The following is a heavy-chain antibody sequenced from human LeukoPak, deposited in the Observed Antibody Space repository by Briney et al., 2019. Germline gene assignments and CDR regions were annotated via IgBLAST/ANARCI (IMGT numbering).Heavy chain of an antibody. CDR3: ARDPYSGSYSDYYYYYMDV. CDR2: IKQDGSEK. J-gene: IGHJ6*03. Sequence: PGGSLRLSCAASGFTFSSYWMSWVRQAPGKGLEWVANIKQDGSEKYYVDSVKGRFTTSRDNAKNSLYLQLNSLRAEDTAVYYCARDPYSGSYSDYYYYYMDVWGKGTTVTVSS. CDR1: GFTFSSYW. D-gene: IGHD1-26*01. V-gene: IGHV3-7*01.